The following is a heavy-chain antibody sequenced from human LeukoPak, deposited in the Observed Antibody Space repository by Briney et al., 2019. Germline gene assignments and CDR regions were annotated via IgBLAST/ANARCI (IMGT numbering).Heavy chain of an antibody. CDR1: GYTFTSYY. D-gene: IGHD5-12*01. CDR3: ARGMVEVATISRSPWAATNYYYYYGMDV. J-gene: IGHJ6*02. Sequence: ASVKVSCKASGYTFTSYYMHWVRQAPGQGLEWMGIINPSGGSTTYAQKFQGRVTMTRDTSTSTVYMELSSLRSEDTAVYYCARGMVEVATISRSPWAATNYYYYYGMDVWGQGTTVTVSS. V-gene: IGHV1-46*01. CDR2: INPSGGST.